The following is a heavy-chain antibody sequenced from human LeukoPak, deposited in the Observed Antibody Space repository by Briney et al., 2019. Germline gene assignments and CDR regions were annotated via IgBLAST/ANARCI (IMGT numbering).Heavy chain of an antibody. CDR3: ASTICISTSCYPGVVDY. J-gene: IGHJ4*02. CDR1: GGFISSGSYY. CDR2: IYSSGST. V-gene: IGHV4-61*02. D-gene: IGHD2-2*01. Sequence: SETLSLTCTVSGGFISSGSYYWSWIRQPAGKGLEWIGRIYSSGSTNYNPALRSRLTISVDTSKNQFSLKLSSVTAADTAVYYCASTICISTSCYPGVVDYWGQGTLVTVSS.